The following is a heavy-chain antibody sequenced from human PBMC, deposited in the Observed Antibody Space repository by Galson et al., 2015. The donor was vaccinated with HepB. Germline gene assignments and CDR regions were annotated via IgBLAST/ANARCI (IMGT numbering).Heavy chain of an antibody. CDR1: GFTFSGSG. D-gene: IGHD6-13*01. V-gene: IGHV3-73*01. CDR2: IGNRANNYAT. Sequence: SLRLSCAASGFTFSGSGIHWVRLASGKGLEWVGRIGNRANNYATAYAASVRGRFPVSRDDSKDTAYLQMNSLKTEDTAVYYSTRPGYGSSWFLDYSHGMDIWGQGTTVIVS. J-gene: IGHJ6*02. CDR3: TRPGYGSSWFLDYSHGMDI.